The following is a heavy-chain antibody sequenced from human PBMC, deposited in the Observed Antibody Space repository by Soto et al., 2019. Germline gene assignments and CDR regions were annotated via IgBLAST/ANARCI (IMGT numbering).Heavy chain of an antibody. CDR3: ARRWGRSFDY. J-gene: IGHJ4*02. Sequence: VQLQESGPGLVKPSETPSPTCTVSGGSISHFYWCRNRPPPGQGMEWNGDITYSGSTTYNPSLKSRVTISVDTSKNQFSLKLSSVTAADTAVYYCARRWGRSFDYWGQGTLVTVSS. CDR1: GGSISHFY. D-gene: IGHD2-15*01. V-gene: IGHV4-59*08. CDR2: ITYSGST.